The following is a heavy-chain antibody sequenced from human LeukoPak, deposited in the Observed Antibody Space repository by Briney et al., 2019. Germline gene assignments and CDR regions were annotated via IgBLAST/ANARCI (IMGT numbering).Heavy chain of an antibody. Sequence: QPGGSLRLSCEASGFTFSSYWMHWVRQDPGKGLVWVSRINGDGSSTSYADSVKGRFTISRDNAKNTLHLQMNSLRAEDTAVYYCRTYRWGDSFEYWGQGTLVTVSS. J-gene: IGHJ4*02. CDR1: GFTFSSYW. D-gene: IGHD3-16*01. CDR2: INGDGSST. CDR3: RTYRWGDSFEY. V-gene: IGHV3-74*01.